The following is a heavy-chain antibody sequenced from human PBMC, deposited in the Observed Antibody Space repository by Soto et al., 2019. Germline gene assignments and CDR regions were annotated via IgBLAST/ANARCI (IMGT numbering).Heavy chain of an antibody. CDR2: ISGSGGST. CDR1: GFTFSSYA. J-gene: IGHJ4*02. CDR3: AKLKSGYYYGSGSEMHFDY. D-gene: IGHD3-10*01. V-gene: IGHV3-23*01. Sequence: GGSLRLSCAASGFTFSSYAMSWVRQAPGKGLEWVSAISGSGGSTYYADSVKGRFTISRDNSKNTLYLQMNSLRAEDTAVYYCAKLKSGYYYGSGSEMHFDYWGQGTLVTSPQ.